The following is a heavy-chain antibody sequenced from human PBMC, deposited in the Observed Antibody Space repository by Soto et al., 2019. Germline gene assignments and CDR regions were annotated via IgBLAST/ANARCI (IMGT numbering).Heavy chain of an antibody. CDR3: ARGEAPTYYYDSSGYYYFDY. V-gene: IGHV1-69*13. CDR1: GGTFSSYA. D-gene: IGHD3-22*01. Sequence: GASVKVPCKASGGTFSSYAISWVRQAPGQGLEWMGGIIPIFGTANYAQKFQGRVTITADESTSTAYMELSSLRSEDTAVYYCARGEAPTYYYDSSGYYYFDYWGQGTLVTVSS. CDR2: IIPIFGTA. J-gene: IGHJ4*02.